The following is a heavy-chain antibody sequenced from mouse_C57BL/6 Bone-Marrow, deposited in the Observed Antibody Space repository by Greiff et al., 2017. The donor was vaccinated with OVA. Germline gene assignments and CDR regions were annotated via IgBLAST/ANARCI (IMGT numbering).Heavy chain of an antibody. D-gene: IGHD1-1*01. Sequence: VQLKESGAELVRPGASVKLSCTASGFNIKDDYMHWVKQRPEQGLEWIGWIDPENGDTEYASKFQGKATITADTSSNTAYLQLSSLTSEDTAVYYCTPTVVARGYFDYWGQGTTLTVSS. CDR1: GFNIKDDY. V-gene: IGHV14-4*01. J-gene: IGHJ2*01. CDR3: TPTVVARGYFDY. CDR2: IDPENGDT.